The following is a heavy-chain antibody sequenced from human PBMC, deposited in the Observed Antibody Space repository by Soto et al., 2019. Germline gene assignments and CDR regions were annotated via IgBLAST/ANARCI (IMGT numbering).Heavy chain of an antibody. CDR2: VHYSGST. CDR3: ARGYYDSSGQSNTFDI. J-gene: IGHJ3*02. Sequence: SETLSLTCTVSGASISSSYWSWIRQSPGKGLEWIGYVHYSGSTNYNPSLKSRVTISVDTSENQFSLKLSSVTAADTAVYYCARGYYDSSGQSNTFDIWGQGTMVTVSS. CDR1: GASISSSY. D-gene: IGHD3-22*01. V-gene: IGHV4-59*01.